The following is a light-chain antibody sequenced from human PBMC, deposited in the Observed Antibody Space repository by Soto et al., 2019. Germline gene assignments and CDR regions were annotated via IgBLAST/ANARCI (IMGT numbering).Light chain of an antibody. J-gene: IGKJ1*01. Sequence: DIQMTQSPSFVSASVGDGVTFTCRADQDIGSWLAWYQQKPGKAPRLLIYAASSLQSGVPSRFRGSGSGTDFALTISSLQPEDFATYFCQQANSFPWTFGQGTKVEI. CDR1: QDIGSW. CDR3: QQANSFPWT. CDR2: AAS. V-gene: IGKV1-12*01.